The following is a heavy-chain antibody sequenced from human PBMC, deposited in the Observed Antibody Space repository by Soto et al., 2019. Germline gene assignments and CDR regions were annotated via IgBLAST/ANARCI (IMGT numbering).Heavy chain of an antibody. V-gene: IGHV3-53*01. CDR2: LYTEGTT. CDR3: QRPRPSGENYGMDV. Sequence: GGSLRLSCVASGLTVSHNYMAWIRQAPEMGLEWVSILYTEGTTYYADSVKGRFTISRDSSKNTLFLQMDSLRAEDTAVYYCQRPRPSGENYGMDVWGQGTTVTVSS. J-gene: IGHJ6*02. D-gene: IGHD3-16*01. CDR1: GLTVSHNY.